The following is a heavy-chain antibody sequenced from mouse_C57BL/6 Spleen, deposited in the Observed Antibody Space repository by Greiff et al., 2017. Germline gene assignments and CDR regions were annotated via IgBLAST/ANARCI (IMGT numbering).Heavy chain of an antibody. CDR3: ARSTADY. D-gene: IGHD1-2*01. CDR1: GYSFTGYY. CDR2: INPSTGGT. V-gene: IGHV1-42*01. Sequence: EVQVVESGPELVKPGASVKISCKASGYSFTGYYMNWVKQSPEKSLEWIGEINPSTGGTTYNQKFKAKATLTVDKSSSTAYMQLKSLTSEDSAVYYCARSTADYWGQGTTLTVSS. J-gene: IGHJ2*01.